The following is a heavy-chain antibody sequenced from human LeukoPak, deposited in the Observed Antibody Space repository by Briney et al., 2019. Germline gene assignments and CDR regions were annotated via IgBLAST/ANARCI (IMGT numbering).Heavy chain of an antibody. Sequence: GGSLRLSCAASGFTFSYYAMLWVRQAPGKGLEWVAFIQYDGRNKCCADSVKGRFTVSRDNSKNTLYLQMNGLRVEDTAIYYCAKDKNDSGDYSSMAVWGKGTTVTVSS. CDR1: GFTFSYYA. J-gene: IGHJ6*03. V-gene: IGHV3-30*02. D-gene: IGHD4-17*01. CDR3: AKDKNDSGDYSSMAV. CDR2: IQYDGRNK.